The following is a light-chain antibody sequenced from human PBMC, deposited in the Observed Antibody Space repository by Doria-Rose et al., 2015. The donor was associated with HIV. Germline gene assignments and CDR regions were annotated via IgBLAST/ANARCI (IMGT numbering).Light chain of an antibody. Sequence: TQSPESLGMSLGEKATLNCKPNQSLLYTSKNYLAWYQQKPGQPPKLLIYWASTRQSGVPARFSGSGSETDFTHTISSLEAEDVAVYYCQQYYDTPSFGPGTTVDIK. V-gene: IGKV4-1*01. CDR2: WAS. CDR1: QSLLYTSKNY. J-gene: IGKJ3*01. CDR3: QQYYDTPS.